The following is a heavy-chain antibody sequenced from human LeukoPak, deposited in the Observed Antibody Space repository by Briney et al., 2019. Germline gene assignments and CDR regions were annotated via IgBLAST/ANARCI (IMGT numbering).Heavy chain of an antibody. Sequence: SETLSLTCTVSGDPINRYYWSWIRQPAGKGLEWIGRIYTSGSTNYNPSLKSRVTISVDKSKNQFSLKLSSVTAADTNMHYSATVADSYGSSGYYTYYYYMDVWGKGTTVTVSS. CDR1: GDPINRYY. V-gene: IGHV4-4*07. J-gene: IGHJ6*03. D-gene: IGHD3-22*01. CDR2: IYTSGST. CDR3: ATVADSYGSSGYYTYYYYMDV.